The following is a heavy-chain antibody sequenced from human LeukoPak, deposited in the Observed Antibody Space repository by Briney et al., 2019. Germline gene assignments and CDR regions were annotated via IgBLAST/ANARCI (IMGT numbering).Heavy chain of an antibody. V-gene: IGHV2-5*02. CDR3: AHRQNYYDSSIFDY. D-gene: IGHD3-22*01. Sequence: SGPTLVKPTQTLTLTCTFSGFSLSARGVGVGWIRQPPGKALEWLALIYWDGDKRYSPSLKSRLTITKDTSKNQVVLTMTNMDPVDTATYCCAHRQNYYDSSIFDYWGQGTLVTVSS. J-gene: IGHJ4*02. CDR1: GFSLSARGVG. CDR2: IYWDGDK.